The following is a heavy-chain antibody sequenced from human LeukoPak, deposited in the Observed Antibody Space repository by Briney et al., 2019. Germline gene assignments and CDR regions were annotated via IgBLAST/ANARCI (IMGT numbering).Heavy chain of an antibody. CDR2: ISYDGSNK. V-gene: IGHV3-30*03. Sequence: GGSLRLSCAASGFTFSSYGMHWVRQAPGKGLEWVAVISYDGSNKYYADSVKGRFTISRDNAKNSLYPQMNSLRAEDTAVYYCARDSWGSSWFDPWGQGTLVTVSS. CDR3: ARDSWGSSWFDP. J-gene: IGHJ5*02. CDR1: GFTFSSYG. D-gene: IGHD7-27*01.